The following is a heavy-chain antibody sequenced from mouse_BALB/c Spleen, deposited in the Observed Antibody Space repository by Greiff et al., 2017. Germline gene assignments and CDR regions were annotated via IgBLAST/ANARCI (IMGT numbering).Heavy chain of an antibody. CDR3: ARSHYRYGGYAIDY. Sequence: DVHLVESGGGLVKPGGSLKLSCAASGFTFSSYTMSWVRQTPEKRLEWVATISSGGGNTYYPDSVKGRFTISRDNAKNNLYLQMSSLRSEDTALYYCARSHYRYGGYAIDYWGQGTSVTVSS. CDR2: ISSGGGNT. V-gene: IGHV5-9*03. D-gene: IGHD2-14*01. CDR1: GFTFSSYT. J-gene: IGHJ4*01.